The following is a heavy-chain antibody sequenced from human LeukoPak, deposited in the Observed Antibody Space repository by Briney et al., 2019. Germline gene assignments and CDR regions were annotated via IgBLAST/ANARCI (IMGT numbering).Heavy chain of an antibody. V-gene: IGHV3-33*01. Sequence: GGSLRLSCAASGFIFSSYGMNWVRQAPGKGLECVAIIWYDGSNKFYADSGQGRFTISRDNSKNTLYLQMNSLRPEDTAVYYCAGSTITTRGVGDFDIWGPGTVVTVSS. CDR2: IWYDGSNK. CDR3: AGSTITTRGVGDFDI. D-gene: IGHD1-26*01. J-gene: IGHJ3*02. CDR1: GFIFSSYG.